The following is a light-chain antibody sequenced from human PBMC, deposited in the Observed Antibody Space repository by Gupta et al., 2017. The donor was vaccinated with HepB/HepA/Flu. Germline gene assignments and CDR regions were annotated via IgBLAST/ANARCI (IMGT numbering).Light chain of an antibody. J-gene: IGLJ1*01. Sequence: FAMSQSDSLSVSPGQTAVIACPADMLENHYVSWYQVRAGQSPMLIIYLDSQRPSGIHERFSGSRSGNTATLTISGTQPMDEADYYCQAWHPATTSYVFGPGTKVSV. CDR2: LDS. CDR1: MLENHY. V-gene: IGLV3-1*01. CDR3: QAWHPATTSYV.